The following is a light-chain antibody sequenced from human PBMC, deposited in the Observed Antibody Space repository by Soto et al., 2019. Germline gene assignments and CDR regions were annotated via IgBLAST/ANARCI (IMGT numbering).Light chain of an antibody. CDR1: SRDVGGYNY. J-gene: IGLJ1*01. V-gene: IGLV2-8*01. Sequence: QSALTQPPSASGSPGQSVTISCTGTSRDVGGYNYVSWYQQHPGKAPKLMIYEVSKRPSGVPDRFSGSKSGDTASLTVSGLQAEDEADYYCSSFAGSNNFKVFGAGTKLTVL. CDR2: EVS. CDR3: SSFAGSNNFKV.